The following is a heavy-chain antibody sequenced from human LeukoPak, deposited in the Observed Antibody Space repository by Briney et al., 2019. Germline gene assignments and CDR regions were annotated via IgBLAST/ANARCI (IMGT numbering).Heavy chain of an antibody. J-gene: IGHJ4*02. CDR2: IKQDGSEK. CDR1: GFTFSSYW. CDR3: AKAYNADHIVGTYYFDY. V-gene: IGHV3-7*01. Sequence: GGSLRLSCAASGFTFSSYWMSWVRQAPGKGLEWVANIKQDGSEKYYVDSVKGRFTISRDNAKNSLYLQMNSLRAEDTAVYYCAKAYNADHIVGTYYFDYWGQGTLVTVSS. D-gene: IGHD2-21*01.